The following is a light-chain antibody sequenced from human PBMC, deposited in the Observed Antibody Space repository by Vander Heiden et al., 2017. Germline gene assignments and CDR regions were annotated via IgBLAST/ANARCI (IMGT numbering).Light chain of an antibody. V-gene: IGLV3-1*01. CDR3: QAWDSSTVV. J-gene: IGLJ2*01. Sequence: SYELTHPPPLSVSPGQTVSITCSGDKLGDKDASWYQQKPGQSPVLFIFQDSKRPSGIPERFSGSISGNTATLTISRTQAMDEADYYCQAWDSSTVVFGGGTKLTV. CDR1: KLGDKD. CDR2: QDS.